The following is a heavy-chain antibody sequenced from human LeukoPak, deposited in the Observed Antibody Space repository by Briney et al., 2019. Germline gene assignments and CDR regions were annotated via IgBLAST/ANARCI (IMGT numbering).Heavy chain of an antibody. J-gene: IGHJ4*02. Sequence: EASVKVSCKASGDTFSSYAITWVRQAPGQGLEWMGGIIPIFDTSNYAQKFQGRVTFTSDDSTSTAYMELSSLRSEDTAVYYCARDLGSVDDYWGQGTLVTVSS. CDR3: ARDLGSVDDY. D-gene: IGHD3/OR15-3a*01. CDR2: IIPIFDTS. V-gene: IGHV1-69*13. CDR1: GDTFSSYA.